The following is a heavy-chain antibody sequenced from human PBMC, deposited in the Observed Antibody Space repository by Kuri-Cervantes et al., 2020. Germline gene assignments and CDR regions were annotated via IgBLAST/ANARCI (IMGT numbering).Heavy chain of an antibody. CDR2: IYYSGST. D-gene: IGHD3-3*01. V-gene: IGHV4-39*01. Sequence: CTVSGGSISSRSYYWGWIRQPPGKGLEWIGSIYYSGSTYYNPSLKSRVTISVDTSKNQLSLKLSSVTAADTAVYYCARLWLEWTFDYWGQGTLVTVSS. J-gene: IGHJ4*02. CDR1: GGSISSRSYY. CDR3: ARLWLEWTFDY.